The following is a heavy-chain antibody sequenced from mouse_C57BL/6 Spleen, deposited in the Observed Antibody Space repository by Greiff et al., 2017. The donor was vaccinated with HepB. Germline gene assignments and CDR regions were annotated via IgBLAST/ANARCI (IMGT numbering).Heavy chain of an antibody. Sequence: QLQQSGPELVKPGASVKISCKASGYSFTDYNMNWVKQSNGKSLEWIGVINPNYGTTSYNQKFKGKATLTVDQSSSTAYMQLNSLTSEDSAVYYCARSGTAPYEKDYYAMDYWGQGTSVTVSS. CDR1: GYSFTDYN. D-gene: IGHD2-12*01. CDR2: INPNYGTT. J-gene: IGHJ4*01. V-gene: IGHV1-39*01. CDR3: ARSGTAPYEKDYYAMDY.